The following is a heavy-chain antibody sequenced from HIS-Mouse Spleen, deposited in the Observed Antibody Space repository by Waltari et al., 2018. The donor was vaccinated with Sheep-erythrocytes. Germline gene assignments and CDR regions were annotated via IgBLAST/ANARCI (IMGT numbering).Heavy chain of an antibody. D-gene: IGHD6-6*01. CDR1: GGSISSYY. J-gene: IGHJ3*02. CDR2: IYTSGST. CDR3: ARGASLSLAVREDNAFDI. V-gene: IGHV4-4*07. Sequence: QVQLQESGPGLVKPSETLSLTCTVSGGSISSYYWSWIRQPAGKGLEWIGRIYTSGSTNYNPSRKSRVTMSVDTSKNQFSLKLSSVTAADTAVYYCARGASLSLAVREDNAFDIWGQGTMVTVSS.